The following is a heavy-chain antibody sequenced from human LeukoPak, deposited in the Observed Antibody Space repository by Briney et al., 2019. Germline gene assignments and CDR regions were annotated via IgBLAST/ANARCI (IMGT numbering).Heavy chain of an antibody. CDR3: ARGATYYDFWSGYSSPGGIDY. J-gene: IGHJ4*02. CDR2: IKQDGSEK. Sequence: GGSLRLSCAASGFTFSSYWMSWVRQAPGKGLEWVANIKQDGSEKYYVDSVKGRFTISRDNAKNSLYLQMNSLRAEDTAVYYCARGATYYDFWSGYSSPGGIDYWGQGTLVTVSS. CDR1: GFTFSSYW. V-gene: IGHV3-7*01. D-gene: IGHD3-3*01.